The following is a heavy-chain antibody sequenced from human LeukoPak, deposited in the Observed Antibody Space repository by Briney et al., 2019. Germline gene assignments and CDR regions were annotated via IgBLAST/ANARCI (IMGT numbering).Heavy chain of an antibody. CDR3: ARVIGFGELSLGY. CDR1: GYTFTGYY. CDR2: IHANSGST. D-gene: IGHD3-10*01. Sequence: ASVKVSCKASGYTFTGYYMHWVRQAPGQGLEWMGWIHANSGSTNYVQKFQGRVTMTRDTSISTAYMELSRLRSDDTAVYYCARVIGFGELSLGYWGQGTQVTVSS. V-gene: IGHV1-2*02. J-gene: IGHJ4*02.